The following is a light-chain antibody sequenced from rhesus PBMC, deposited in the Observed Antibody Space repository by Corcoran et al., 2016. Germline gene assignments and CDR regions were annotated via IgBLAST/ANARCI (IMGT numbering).Light chain of an antibody. Sequence: IQMTQSPSSLSASVGDRVTITCRASQAITNDLAWYQQKPGATPRLIIYEASRLPSGIPSRFSASGSGTDFTLTISSLHSEDFATYYCQQYYNFPLTFGLGTKVEIK. CDR3: QQYYNFPLT. J-gene: IGKJ1*01. V-gene: IGKV1-25*01. CDR2: EAS. CDR1: QAITND.